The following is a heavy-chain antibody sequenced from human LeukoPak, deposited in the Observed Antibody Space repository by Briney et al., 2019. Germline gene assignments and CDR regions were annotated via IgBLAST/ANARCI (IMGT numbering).Heavy chain of an antibody. D-gene: IGHD3-22*01. CDR1: GYTVTSYG. CDR3: ARVRGYDSSGYNFDY. Sequence: ASVKASCKASGYTVTSYGISWVRQAPGQGLEWMGWISAYNGNTNYAQKLQGRVTMTTDTSTSTAYMELRSLRSDDTAVYYCARVRGYDSSGYNFDYWGQGTLVTVSS. J-gene: IGHJ4*02. CDR2: ISAYNGNT. V-gene: IGHV1-18*01.